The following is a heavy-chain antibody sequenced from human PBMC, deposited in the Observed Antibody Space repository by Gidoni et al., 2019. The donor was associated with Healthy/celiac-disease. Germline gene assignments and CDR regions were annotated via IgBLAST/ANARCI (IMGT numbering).Heavy chain of an antibody. CDR1: GGSFSGYY. Sequence: QVQLQQWGAGLLKPSEPLSPTCAVYGGSFSGYYWSWIRQPPGKGLEWIGEINHSGSTNYNPSLKIRVTISVDTYKNQFSLKLSSVTAADTAVYYCARGFVPVNIAAAGTGDYWGQGTLVTVSA. CDR3: ARGFVPVNIAAAGTGDY. D-gene: IGHD6-13*01. CDR2: INHSGST. V-gene: IGHV4-34*01. J-gene: IGHJ4*02.